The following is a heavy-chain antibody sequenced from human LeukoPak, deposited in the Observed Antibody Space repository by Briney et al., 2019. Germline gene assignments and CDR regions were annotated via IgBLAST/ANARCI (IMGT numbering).Heavy chain of an antibody. D-gene: IGHD3-16*02. Sequence: SETLSLTCTVSGGSISSYYWSWIRQPPGKGLEWIGYIYYSGNTNYNPSLKTRVTISVDTSKNLFSLKLRSVTAADTAVYYCARGLLSPDRLDYWGQGTLVTVSS. CDR3: ARGLLSPDRLDY. CDR2: IYYSGNT. V-gene: IGHV4-59*01. J-gene: IGHJ4*02. CDR1: GGSISSYY.